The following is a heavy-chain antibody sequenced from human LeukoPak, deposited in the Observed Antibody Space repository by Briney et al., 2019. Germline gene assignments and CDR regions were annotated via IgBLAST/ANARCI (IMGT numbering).Heavy chain of an antibody. D-gene: IGHD3-22*01. CDR2: ISYSGNT. V-gene: IGHV4-59*01. Sequence: SETLSLTCTVSGGSISNYYWSWIRQSPGKGLEWIGYISYSGNTNYNPSLKGRVTISIDTSKNHFSLRLSSVTAADTAVYYCAVDNDSTGYYFSMDVWGKGTTVTVPS. CDR3: AVDNDSTGYYFSMDV. CDR1: GGSISNYY. J-gene: IGHJ6*03.